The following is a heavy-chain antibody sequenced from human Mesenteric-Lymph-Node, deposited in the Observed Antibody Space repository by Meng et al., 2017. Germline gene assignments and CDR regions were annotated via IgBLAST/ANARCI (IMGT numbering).Heavy chain of an antibody. Sequence: GESLKISCAASGFTFSSYSTHWVRQAPGKGLESVSAISGDGSSTFYADSVKGRFTISRDNSKNTLYLQMGRLRSEDTAVYYCAREEKGDYDYWGQGTLVTVSS. CDR1: GFTFSSYS. CDR2: ISGDGSST. J-gene: IGHJ4*02. V-gene: IGHV3-64*02. CDR3: AREEKGDYDY. D-gene: IGHD2-21*01.